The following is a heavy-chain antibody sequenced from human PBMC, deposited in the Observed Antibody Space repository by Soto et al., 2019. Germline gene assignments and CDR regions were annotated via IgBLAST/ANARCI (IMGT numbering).Heavy chain of an antibody. J-gene: IGHJ4*02. CDR1: GFTFSSYA. D-gene: IGHD1-26*01. Sequence: EVQLLESGGGLVQPGGSLRLSCAASGFTFSSYAMRWVRQAPGKGLEWVSAISGSADSTYYADSVKGRFTISRDNSKNTLYLQMNSLRPEDTAVYYCARRGNGSYYDYWGQGTLVTVSS. CDR2: ISGSADST. V-gene: IGHV3-23*01. CDR3: ARRGNGSYYDY.